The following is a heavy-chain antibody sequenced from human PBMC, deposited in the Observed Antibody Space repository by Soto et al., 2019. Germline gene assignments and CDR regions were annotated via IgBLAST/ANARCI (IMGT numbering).Heavy chain of an antibody. D-gene: IGHD6-13*01. CDR1: GFTVSSNY. J-gene: IGHJ3*02. V-gene: IGHV3-53*01. CDR3: ARIAAAGAFDI. CDR2: IYSGGST. Sequence: GGSLRLSCAASGFTVSSNYMSWVRQAPGKGLEWVSVIYSGGSTYYADSVKGRFTISRDNSKNTLYLQMNSLRAGDTAVYYCARIAAAGAFDIWGQGTMVTVSS.